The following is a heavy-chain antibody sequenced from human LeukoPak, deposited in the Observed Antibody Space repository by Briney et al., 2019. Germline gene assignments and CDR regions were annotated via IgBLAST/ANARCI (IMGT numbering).Heavy chain of an antibody. D-gene: IGHD6-6*01. Sequence: SQTLSLTCAISGDSVSSNSVTWNWIRQSPSRGLEWPGRTYYRSTWYNDYAVSVRGRITVNPDTSKNQFSLHLNSVTAADTAVYYCAREHRSSKYFDSWGQGALMIVSS. CDR2: TYYRSTWYN. CDR3: AREHRSSKYFDS. V-gene: IGHV6-1*01. CDR1: GDSVSSNSVT. J-gene: IGHJ4*02.